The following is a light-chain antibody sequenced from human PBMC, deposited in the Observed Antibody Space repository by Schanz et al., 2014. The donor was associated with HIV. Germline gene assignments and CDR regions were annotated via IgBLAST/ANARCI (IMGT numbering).Light chain of an antibody. V-gene: IGKV3-20*01. Sequence: EIVLTQSPGTLSLSPGERATLSCRASQSVGSNYLAWYQQKPGQAPRLLIYRASNRATGIPVRFSGSGSGTEFTLTISRLEPEDFAVYYCQQYGASPWTFGQGTKVEI. CDR1: QSVGSNY. CDR3: QQYGASPWT. CDR2: RAS. J-gene: IGKJ1*01.